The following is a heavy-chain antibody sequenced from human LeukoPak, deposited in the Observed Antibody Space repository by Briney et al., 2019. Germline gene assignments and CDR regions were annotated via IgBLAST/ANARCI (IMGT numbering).Heavy chain of an antibody. D-gene: IGHD2-2*01. V-gene: IGHV3-48*03. CDR2: IGGTGSII. J-gene: IGHJ4*02. CDR1: GFTFRRYA. CDR3: ARENGRGAAAATDY. Sequence: GGSLRLSCEVSGFTFRRYAMNWVRQAPGKGLEWVAYIGGTGSIIYYGDSVSGRFTISRDNAKNSLHLHMVNLRAEDTGVYYCARENGRGAAAATDYWGQGTLVAVSS.